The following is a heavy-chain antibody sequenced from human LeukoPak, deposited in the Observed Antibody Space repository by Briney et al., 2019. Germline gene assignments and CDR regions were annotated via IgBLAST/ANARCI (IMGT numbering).Heavy chain of an antibody. D-gene: IGHD6-19*01. J-gene: IGHJ4*02. CDR2: ISTSRNYI. CDR1: GFTVSSNY. Sequence: GGSLRLSCAASGFTVSSNYMNWVRRAPGKGLEWVSTISTSRNYIYYADSVKGRFTISRDNSKNTLYLQMNSLRAEDTAVYYCAKRPYSSGSTHFDYWGQGTLVTVSS. CDR3: AKRPYSSGSTHFDY. V-gene: IGHV3-21*04.